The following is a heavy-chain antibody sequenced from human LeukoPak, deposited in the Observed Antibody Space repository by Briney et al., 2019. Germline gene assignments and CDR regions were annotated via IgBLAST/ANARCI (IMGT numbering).Heavy chain of an antibody. Sequence: GGSLRLSCAASGFTFSSYAMSWVRQAPGKGLEWVSAISGSGGSTYHADSVKGRFTISRDNSKNTLYLQMNSLRAEDTAVYYCAKDLSGITIFGVVIIPDAFDIWGQGTMVTVSS. CDR2: ISGSGGST. J-gene: IGHJ3*02. D-gene: IGHD3-3*01. CDR1: GFTFSSYA. V-gene: IGHV3-23*01. CDR3: AKDLSGITIFGVVIIPDAFDI.